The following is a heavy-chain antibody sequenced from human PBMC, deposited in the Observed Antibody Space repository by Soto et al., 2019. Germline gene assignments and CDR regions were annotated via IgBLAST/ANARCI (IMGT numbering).Heavy chain of an antibody. Sequence: SETLCLTCGVSGDSLGGFDGSWIRPTPGKGLEWIGEINHIGVTYYNPSLKSRVTISADTSKNQFSLKLNFVTAADTAVYYCARGYAINWHTPHYWGQGTLVTVSS. J-gene: IGHJ4*02. D-gene: IGHD1-1*01. V-gene: IGHV4-34*01. CDR1: GDSLGGFD. CDR2: INHIGVT. CDR3: ARGYAINWHTPHY.